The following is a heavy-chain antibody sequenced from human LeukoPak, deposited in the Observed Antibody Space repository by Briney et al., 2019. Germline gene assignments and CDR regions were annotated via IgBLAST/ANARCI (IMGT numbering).Heavy chain of an antibody. Sequence: SETLSLTCTVSGGSISSSSLQWGCLRQPPGRGLEWIGNIYFGGNTYYSPSLRYRVTVSVDTSRNQFSLQLTSVTAADTAVYYCARLPRTTDTTYNYHHHIDFWGKGTTVTVSS. D-gene: IGHD4-11*01. CDR1: GGSISSSSLQ. J-gene: IGHJ6*03. V-gene: IGHV4-39*01. CDR2: IYFGGNT. CDR3: ARLPRTTDTTYNYHHHIDF.